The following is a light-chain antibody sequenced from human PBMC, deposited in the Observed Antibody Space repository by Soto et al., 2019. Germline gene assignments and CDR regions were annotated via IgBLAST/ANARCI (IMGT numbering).Light chain of an antibody. J-gene: IGKJ3*01. CDR3: QQSYSIPFT. V-gene: IGKV1-39*01. CDR2: VTS. CDR1: RTVSRN. Sequence: DIQMTQSPSSLSASVGDSVTITCRASRTVSRNLNWFQQRPGKAPKLLIYVTSSLQGGVPSRFSGSGSGTDFTLTISSLQTEDFATYYCQQSYSIPFTFGPGTKVDIK.